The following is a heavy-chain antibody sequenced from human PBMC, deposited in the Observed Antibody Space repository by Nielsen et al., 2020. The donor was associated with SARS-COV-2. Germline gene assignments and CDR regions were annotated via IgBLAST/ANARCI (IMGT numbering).Heavy chain of an antibody. D-gene: IGHD5-18*01. Sequence: GESLKISCAASGFTVSSNYMSWVRQAPGKGLEWVSVIYSGGSTYYADSVKGRFTISRDNSKNTLYLQMNSLRAEDTAVYYCAREGRGYSYGNAFDIWGQGTMVTVSS. J-gene: IGHJ3*02. CDR2: IYSGGST. V-gene: IGHV3-53*01. CDR3: AREGRGYSYGNAFDI. CDR1: GFTVSSNY.